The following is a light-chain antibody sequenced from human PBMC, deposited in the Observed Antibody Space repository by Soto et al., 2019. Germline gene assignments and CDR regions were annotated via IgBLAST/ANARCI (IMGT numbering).Light chain of an antibody. Sequence: DIQMTQSPSSLSASVGDRVTITCRASQGISNYLAWYQQKPGEVPKLLIYAASTLQSGVPSRFSGSGSRTDFTLTISSLQHEEVATYYCQKYNSAPRAFGQGTRVDI. J-gene: IGKJ1*01. CDR2: AAS. CDR3: QKYNSAPRA. V-gene: IGKV1-27*01. CDR1: QGISNY.